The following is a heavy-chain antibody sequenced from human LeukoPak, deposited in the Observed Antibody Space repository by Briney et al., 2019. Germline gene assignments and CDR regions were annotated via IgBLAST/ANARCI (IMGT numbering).Heavy chain of an antibody. CDR2: IYYSGST. Sequence: PSETLSLTCTVSGGSISSYYWSWIRQPPGKGLEWIGYIYYSGSTNYNPSLKSRVTISVDTSKNQFSLKLSSVTAADTAVYYCARDQGDCSGGSCYSNAFDIWGQGTMVTVSS. CDR1: GGSISSYY. J-gene: IGHJ3*02. CDR3: ARDQGDCSGGSCYSNAFDI. V-gene: IGHV4-59*01. D-gene: IGHD2-15*01.